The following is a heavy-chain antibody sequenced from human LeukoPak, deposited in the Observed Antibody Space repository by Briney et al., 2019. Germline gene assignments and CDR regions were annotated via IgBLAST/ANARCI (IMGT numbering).Heavy chain of an antibody. J-gene: IGHJ3*02. CDR1: GGSISSYY. CDR2: IYYSGST. D-gene: IGHD1-26*01. V-gene: IGHV4-59*01. CDR3: ARDKGIVGAQGI. Sequence: SETLSLTCTVSGGSISSYYWSWIRQPPGKGLEWIGYIYYSGSTNYNPSLKSRVTISVDTSKNQFSLKLSSVIAADTAVYYCARDKGIVGAQGIWGQGTMVTVSS.